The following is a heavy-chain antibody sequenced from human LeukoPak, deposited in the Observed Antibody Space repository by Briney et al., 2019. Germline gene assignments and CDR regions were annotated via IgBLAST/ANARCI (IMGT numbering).Heavy chain of an antibody. Sequence: AASVKVSCKASGGTFSSYAISWVRQAPGQGLEWMGGIIPIFGTANYAQKFQGRVTITADESTSTAYMELSSLRSDDTAVYYCARAGRNDRDFDYWGQGTLVTVSS. D-gene: IGHD1-1*01. CDR2: IIPIFGTA. CDR3: ARAGRNDRDFDY. J-gene: IGHJ4*02. V-gene: IGHV1-69*01. CDR1: GGTFSSYA.